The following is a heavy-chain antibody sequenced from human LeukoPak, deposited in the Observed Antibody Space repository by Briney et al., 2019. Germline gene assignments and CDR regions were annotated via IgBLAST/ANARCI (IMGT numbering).Heavy chain of an antibody. CDR1: GGSISSYY. J-gene: IGHJ4*02. V-gene: IGHV4-59*08. CDR2: IYYSGST. CDR3: ARLGTRSILDY. D-gene: IGHD3-3*02. Sequence: SETLSLTCTVSGGSISSYYWSWIRQPPGKGLEWIGYIYYSGSTNYNPSHKSRVTISVDTSKNPFSLKLSSVTAADTAVYYCARLGTRSILDYWGQGTLVTVSS.